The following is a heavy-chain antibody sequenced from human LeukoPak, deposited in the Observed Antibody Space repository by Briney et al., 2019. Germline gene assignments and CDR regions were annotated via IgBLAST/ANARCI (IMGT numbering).Heavy chain of an antibody. CDR1: GGSISSSSYY. Sequence: PSETLSLTCTVSGGSISSSSYYWGWIRQPPGKGLGWIGSIYYSGSTYYNPSLKSRVTISVDTSKNQFSLKLSSVTAADTAVYYCAREATATPPYDAFDIWGQGTMVTVSS. J-gene: IGHJ3*02. CDR3: AREATATPPYDAFDI. CDR2: IYYSGST. V-gene: IGHV4-39*07. D-gene: IGHD5-18*01.